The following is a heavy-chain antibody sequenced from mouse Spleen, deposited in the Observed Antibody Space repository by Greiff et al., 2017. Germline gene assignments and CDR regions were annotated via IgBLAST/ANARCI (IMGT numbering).Heavy chain of an antibody. CDR1: GFSFTTYP. J-gene: IGHJ1*01. CDR3: ARSHLPYWYIDV. V-gene: IGHV1-47*01. Sequence: QVQLQRSGAELVKPGASVKMSCTASGFSFTTYPIEWMKQNHGKSLEWIGNFHPYNDDTKYNEKFKGKATLTVEKSSSTVYLELSRLTSDDSAVYYRARSHLPYWYIDVWGAGTTGTVSS. D-gene: IGHD6-1*01. CDR2: FHPYNDDT.